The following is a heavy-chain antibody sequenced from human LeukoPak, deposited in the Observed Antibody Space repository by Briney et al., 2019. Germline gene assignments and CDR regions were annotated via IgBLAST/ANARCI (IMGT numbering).Heavy chain of an antibody. J-gene: IGHJ4*02. CDR2: IDPSDSYT. CDR3: ARRNDGYFDY. V-gene: IGHV5-10-1*01. CDR1: GYSFTRYW. Sequence: PGESLQISCKAPGYSFTRYWISWVRQMPGKGLEWMGRIDPSDSYTNYSPSFQGHVTISADKSISTAYLQWRSLKASDTAMYYCARRNDGYFDYWGQGTLVTVSS. D-gene: IGHD3-16*01.